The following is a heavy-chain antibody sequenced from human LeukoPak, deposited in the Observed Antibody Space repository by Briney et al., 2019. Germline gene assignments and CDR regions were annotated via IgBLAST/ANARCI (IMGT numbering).Heavy chain of an antibody. D-gene: IGHD3-22*01. Sequence: GGSLRLSCAASGFTFDDYGMSWVRQVPGKGLEWVSGINWNGGNTGYADSVKGRFTTSRDKAKKSLSLQMKSLRAEDTAFYYCARCVGDYDRSGFDAFDIRGQGTLVTVSS. CDR3: ARCVGDYDRSGFDAFDI. J-gene: IGHJ3*02. CDR2: INWNGGNT. CDR1: GFTFDDYG. V-gene: IGHV3-20*04.